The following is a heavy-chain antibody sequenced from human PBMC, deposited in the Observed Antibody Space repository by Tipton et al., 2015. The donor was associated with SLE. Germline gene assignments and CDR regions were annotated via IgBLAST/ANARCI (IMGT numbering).Heavy chain of an antibody. D-gene: IGHD3-9*01. CDR2: IYYSGHT. Sequence: TLSLTCTLSGGSISSHYWSWIRQPPGKGLEWIGYIYYSGHTNCTPSLKSRVNISVDTSKNQFSLRLSSVTAADTAVYYCATTTDNSGYYGSWGQGTLVTVSS. V-gene: IGHV4-59*11. CDR3: ATTTDNSGYYGS. J-gene: IGHJ4*02. CDR1: GGSISSHY.